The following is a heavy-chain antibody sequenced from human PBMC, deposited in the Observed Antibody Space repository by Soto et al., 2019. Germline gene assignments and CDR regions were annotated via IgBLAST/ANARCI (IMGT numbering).Heavy chain of an antibody. V-gene: IGHV3-23*01. D-gene: IGHD3-10*01. Sequence: GGSRRLSCGVSGFTSASNGVSWVRQAQGKGLEWVSAISPNRQVIWYADSVQGRFTIARDIYRNTVFLQMDRLRAEDTAVYYCAKDRHYPRYYFHYWGQGTLVTVSS. J-gene: IGHJ4*02. CDR3: AKDRHYPRYYFHY. CDR1: GFTSASNG. CDR2: ISPNRQVI.